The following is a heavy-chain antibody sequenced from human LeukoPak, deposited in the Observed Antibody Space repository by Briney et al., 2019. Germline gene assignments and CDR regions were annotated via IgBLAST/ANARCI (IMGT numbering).Heavy chain of an antibody. Sequence: PSETLSLTCTVSGDSVTSGAYYWSWIRQPPGKGLGWIGCIYYSGSTHYNPALKSRVTISVDTSKNQFSLNLSSVTAADTAVYYCARSPYGSGSYYDFWYLDLRGRGTLVTVSS. CDR2: IYYSGST. CDR1: GDSVTSGAYY. CDR3: ARSPYGSGSYYDFWYLDL. D-gene: IGHD3-10*01. J-gene: IGHJ2*01. V-gene: IGHV4-61*08.